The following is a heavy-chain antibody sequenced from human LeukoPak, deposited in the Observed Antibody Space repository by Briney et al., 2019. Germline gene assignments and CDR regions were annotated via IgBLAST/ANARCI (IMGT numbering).Heavy chain of an antibody. CDR1: GGSISSSSYY. J-gene: IGHJ3*02. V-gene: IGHV4-39*01. CDR3: ASGQVPAAPLGAFDI. CDR2: IYYSGST. D-gene: IGHD2-2*01. Sequence: TSETLSLTCTVSGGSISSSSYYWGWIRQPPGKGLEWIGSIYYSGSTYYNPSLKSRVTISVDTSKNQFSLKLSSVTAADTAVYYCASGQVPAAPLGAFDIWGQGTMVTVSS.